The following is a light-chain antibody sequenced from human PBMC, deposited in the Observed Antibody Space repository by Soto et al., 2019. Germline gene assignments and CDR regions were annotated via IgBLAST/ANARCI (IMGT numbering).Light chain of an antibody. V-gene: IGKV3-11*01. CDR1: QSVSSY. CDR2: DAS. J-gene: IGKJ4*01. CDR3: QQRSDWLLT. Sequence: EIVLTQSPATLSLSPGERATLSCRASQSVSSYLAWYQQKPGQAPRLLIYDASNRATGIPARFSGSGSGTDFTLTISSLAPEDFAAYYCQQRSDWLLTFGGGTKVEIK.